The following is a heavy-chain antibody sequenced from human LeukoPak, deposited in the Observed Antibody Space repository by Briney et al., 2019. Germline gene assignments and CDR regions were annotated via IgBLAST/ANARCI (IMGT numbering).Heavy chain of an antibody. CDR1: GFTFSSYA. CDR3: AKGAHYDSYYYYMDV. Sequence: PGGSLRLSCAASGFTFSSYAMSWVRQAPGKGLEWVSAISGSGGSTYYADSVKGRFTISRDNSKNTLYLQINSLRAEDTAVYYCAKGAHYDSYYYYMDVWGKGTTVTVSS. CDR2: ISGSGGST. J-gene: IGHJ6*03. V-gene: IGHV3-23*01. D-gene: IGHD3-3*01.